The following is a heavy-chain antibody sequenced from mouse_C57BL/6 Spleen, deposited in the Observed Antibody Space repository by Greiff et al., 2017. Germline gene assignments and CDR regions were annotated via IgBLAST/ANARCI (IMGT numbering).Heavy chain of an antibody. CDR1: GYTFTSYW. Sequence: QVQLQQPGAELVRPGTSVKLPCKASGYTFTSYWMHWVKQRPGQGLEWIGVIDPSDSYTNYNQKFTGKATLTVDTASSTAYMQLSSLTSEDSAVYYCAREFDGYYYAMDYWGQGTSVTVSS. V-gene: IGHV1-59*01. CDR3: AREFDGYYYAMDY. D-gene: IGHD2-3*01. J-gene: IGHJ4*01. CDR2: IDPSDSYT.